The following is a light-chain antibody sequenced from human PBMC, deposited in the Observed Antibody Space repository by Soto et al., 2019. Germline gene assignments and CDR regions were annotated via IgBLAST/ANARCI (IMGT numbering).Light chain of an antibody. V-gene: IGKV1D-12*01. J-gene: IGKJ4*02. CDR1: QGINSW. Sequence: DIQMTQSPSSVSASVGDRVTITCRASQGINSWLAWYQQKPGKAPKLLSYSTSNLQSGVPSSFSGSASATDFTLTITSLQPEYFATYFCQQSESLPLTFGGGTKVEIK. CDR3: QQSESLPLT. CDR2: STS.